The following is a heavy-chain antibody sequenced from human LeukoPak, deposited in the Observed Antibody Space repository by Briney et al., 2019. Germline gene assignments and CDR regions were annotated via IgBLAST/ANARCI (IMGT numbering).Heavy chain of an antibody. CDR1: GGSISSSSYY. CDR3: ARTKYYSSSWLGYYYYYMDV. CDR2: IYYSGST. V-gene: IGHV4-39*01. D-gene: IGHD6-13*01. J-gene: IGHJ6*03. Sequence: PSETLSLTCTVSGGSISSSSYYWGWIRQPPGKGLEWIGSIYYSGSTYYNPSLKSRVTISVDTSKNQFSLKLSSVTAADTAVYYCARTKYYSSSWLGYYYYYMDVWGKGTTVTISS.